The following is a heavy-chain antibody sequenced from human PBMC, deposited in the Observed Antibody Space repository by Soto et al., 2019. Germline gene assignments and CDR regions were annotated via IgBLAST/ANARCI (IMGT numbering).Heavy chain of an antibody. V-gene: IGHV4-34*01. CDR2: INHSGST. Sequence: LSLTCAVYGGSFSDYYWSWIRQPPGKGLEWIGEINHSGSTNYNPSLKSRVIISVDTSKNQFSLKLSSVTAADTAVYYCARGRGATQNNWFDPWGQGTLVTVSS. D-gene: IGHD1-26*01. CDR1: GGSFSDYY. J-gene: IGHJ5*02. CDR3: ARGRGATQNNWFDP.